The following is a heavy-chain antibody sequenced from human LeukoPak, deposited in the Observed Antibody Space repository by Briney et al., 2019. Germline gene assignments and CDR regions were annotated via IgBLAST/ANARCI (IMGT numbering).Heavy chain of an antibody. CDR2: ISGSGGST. CDR1: RFTDSSNY. Sequence: GGSLRLPCAASRFTDSSNYMSWVRQAPGKGLEWVSAISGSGGSTYYADSVKGRFTISRDNSKNTLYLQMNSQRAEDTAVYYCAKSVMRMTMIVVDSYYFDYWGQGTLVTVSS. CDR3: AKSVMRMTMIVVDSYYFDY. J-gene: IGHJ4*02. D-gene: IGHD3-22*01. V-gene: IGHV3-23*01.